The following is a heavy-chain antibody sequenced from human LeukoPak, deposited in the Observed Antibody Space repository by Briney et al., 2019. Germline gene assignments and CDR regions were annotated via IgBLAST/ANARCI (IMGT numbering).Heavy chain of an antibody. CDR2: IYYSGST. D-gene: IGHD3-22*01. CDR3: ARDHASGDYDSSGYYTGWCDFDY. V-gene: IGHV4-59*01. J-gene: IGHJ4*02. CDR1: GGSISSYY. Sequence: PSETLSLTCTVSGGSISSYYWSWIRQPPGKGLEWIGYIYYSGSTNYNPSLKSRVTISVDTSKNQFSLKLSSVTAADTAVYYCARDHASGDYDSSGYYTGWCDFDYWGQGTLVTVSS.